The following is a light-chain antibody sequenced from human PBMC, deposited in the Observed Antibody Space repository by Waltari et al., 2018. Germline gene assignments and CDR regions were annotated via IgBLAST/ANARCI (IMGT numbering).Light chain of an antibody. CDR2: EDN. V-gene: IGLV3-1*01. J-gene: IGLJ1*01. CDR1: DVGNNY. Sequence: YELTQPPSVSVSPGQAANIACSGDDVGNNYTSWFQQKPGHSPVLVIFEDNKRPPGIPERFSASNSGNIATLTISETQPMDEADYYCQAWDSGTGVFGTGTKVTVL. CDR3: QAWDSGTGV.